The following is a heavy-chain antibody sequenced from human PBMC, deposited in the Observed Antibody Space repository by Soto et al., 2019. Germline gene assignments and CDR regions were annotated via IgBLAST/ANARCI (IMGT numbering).Heavy chain of an antibody. CDR3: ATTDKVGDGYNSIFYYYYYGMDV. CDR1: GYTFTGYY. V-gene: IGHV1-2*02. J-gene: IGHJ6*02. D-gene: IGHD5-12*01. CDR2: INPNSGGT. Sequence: ASVKVSCKASGYTFTGYYMHWVRQAPGQRLEWMGWINPNSGGTNYAQKFQGRVTMTRDTSISTAYMELSRLRSDDTAVYYCATTDKVGDGYNSIFYYYYYGMDVWGQGTTVTVSS.